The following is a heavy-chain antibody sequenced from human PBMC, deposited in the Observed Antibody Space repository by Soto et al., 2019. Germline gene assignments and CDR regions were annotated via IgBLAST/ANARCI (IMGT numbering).Heavy chain of an antibody. D-gene: IGHD6-19*01. Sequence: GGSLRLSCAASGFTVSSNYMSWVRQAPGKGLEWVSVIYSGGSTYYADSVKGRFTISRDNSKNTLYLQMNSLRAEDTAVYYCARQTQLKYSSGLDPWGQGTLVTVSS. CDR1: GFTVSSNY. CDR2: IYSGGST. CDR3: ARQTQLKYSSGLDP. J-gene: IGHJ5*02. V-gene: IGHV3-66*04.